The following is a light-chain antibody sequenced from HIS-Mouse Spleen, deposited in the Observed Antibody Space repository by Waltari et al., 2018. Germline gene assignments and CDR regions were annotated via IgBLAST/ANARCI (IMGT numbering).Light chain of an antibody. CDR3: QQLNSYPPT. V-gene: IGKV1-9*01. J-gene: IGKJ1*01. Sequence: DIQLTQSPSFLSASVGDRVTITCRASQGINSYLAWYQQKPGKAPKLLLYAASTLQSWVPSRFSGSGSGTEFTLTISSLQPEDFATYYCQQLNSYPPTFGQGTKVEIK. CDR1: QGINSY. CDR2: AAS.